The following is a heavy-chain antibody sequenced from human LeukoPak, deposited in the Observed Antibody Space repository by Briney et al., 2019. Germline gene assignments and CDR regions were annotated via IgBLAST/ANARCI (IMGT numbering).Heavy chain of an antibody. V-gene: IGHV4-34*01. D-gene: IGHD2-2*01. J-gene: IGHJ4*02. CDR2: INHSGST. CDR3: ARGGYCSSTSCYVDY. Sequence: SETLSLTCAVYGGSFSGYYWSWIRQPPGKGLEWIGDINHSGSTNYNPSLKSRVTISVDTSKNQFSLKLSSVTAADTAVYYCARGGYCSSTSCYVDYWGQGTLVTVSS. CDR1: GGSFSGYY.